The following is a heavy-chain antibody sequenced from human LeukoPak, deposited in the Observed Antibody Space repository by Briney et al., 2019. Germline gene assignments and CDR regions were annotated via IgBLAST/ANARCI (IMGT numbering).Heavy chain of an antibody. D-gene: IGHD2-15*01. Sequence: GESLRLSCAASGFTFSSYWMHWVRQAPGKGLVWVSRINSDGSSTSYADSVKGRFTISRDNAKNTLYLQMNSLRAEDTAVYYCARDRIQQGYVDYWGQGTLVTVSS. V-gene: IGHV3-74*01. CDR2: INSDGSST. CDR1: GFTFSSYW. J-gene: IGHJ4*02. CDR3: ARDRIQQGYVDY.